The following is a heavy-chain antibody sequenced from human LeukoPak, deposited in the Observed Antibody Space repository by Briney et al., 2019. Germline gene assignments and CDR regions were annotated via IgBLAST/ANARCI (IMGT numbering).Heavy chain of an antibody. D-gene: IGHD5-18*01. Sequence: ASVKVSCKASGYTFTSYYMHWVRQAPGQGLEWMGWINLNSGGTNYAQKFQGRVTMTRDTSISTAYMELSRLRSDDTAVYYCARDFRAAMVSDWFDPWGQGTLVTVSS. J-gene: IGHJ5*02. CDR3: ARDFRAAMVSDWFDP. V-gene: IGHV1-2*02. CDR1: GYTFTSYY. CDR2: INLNSGGT.